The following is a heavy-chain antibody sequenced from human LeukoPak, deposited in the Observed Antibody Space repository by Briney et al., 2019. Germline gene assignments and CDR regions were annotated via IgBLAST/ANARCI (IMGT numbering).Heavy chain of an antibody. J-gene: IGHJ6*02. Sequence: ASVKVSCKASGYTFTSYDINWVRQTTGQGLEWMGWMNPNSGNIGYAQKFQGRVTMTRNTSISTAYMELSSLRSEDTAVYYCARGLRFLEWLLLDYYYGMDVWGQGTTVTVSS. D-gene: IGHD3-3*01. V-gene: IGHV1-8*01. CDR3: ARGLRFLEWLLLDYYYGMDV. CDR1: GYTFTSYD. CDR2: MNPNSGNI.